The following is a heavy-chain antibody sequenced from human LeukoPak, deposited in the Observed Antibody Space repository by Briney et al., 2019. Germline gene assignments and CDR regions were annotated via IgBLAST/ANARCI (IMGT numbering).Heavy chain of an antibody. CDR2: IKKDGSEK. Sequence: GGSLRLSCAASGFTFSRYSMNWVRQAPGKGLEWVANIKKDGSEKYYVDSVKGRFTISRDNAKTSLYLQMNSLRAEDTAVYYCARDLSGVTGYTYGRGIDYWGQGTLVTVSS. V-gene: IGHV3-7*01. CDR3: ARDLSGVTGYTYGRGIDY. D-gene: IGHD5-18*01. J-gene: IGHJ4*02. CDR1: GFTFSRYS.